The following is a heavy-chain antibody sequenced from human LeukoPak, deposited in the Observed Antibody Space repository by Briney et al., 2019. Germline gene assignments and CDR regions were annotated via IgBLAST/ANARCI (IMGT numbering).Heavy chain of an antibody. Sequence: AGRSLRLSCAASGFTFSSYGMHWVRQAPGKGLEWVAVIWYDGSNKYYADSVKGRFTISRDNSKNTLYLQMNSLRAEDTAVYYCARPLSGELPAENAFDIWGQGTMVTVSS. CDR2: IWYDGSNK. J-gene: IGHJ3*02. CDR1: GFTFSSYG. CDR3: ARPLSGELPAENAFDI. V-gene: IGHV3-33*01. D-gene: IGHD1-26*01.